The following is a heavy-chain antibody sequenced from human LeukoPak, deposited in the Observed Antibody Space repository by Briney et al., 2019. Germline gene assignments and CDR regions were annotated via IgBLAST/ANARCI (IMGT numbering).Heavy chain of an antibody. CDR2: IYYSGSI. Sequence: SETLSLTCTVSGDSISGFYWSWIRQPPGKGLEWIGYIYYSGSIDYNPSLKSRVTISVDTSKNQFSLRLSSVTTADTAVYYCAREVVAAIGSFDYWGQGTLVTVSS. CDR3: AREVVAAIGSFDY. V-gene: IGHV4-59*01. J-gene: IGHJ4*02. CDR1: GDSISGFY. D-gene: IGHD2-15*01.